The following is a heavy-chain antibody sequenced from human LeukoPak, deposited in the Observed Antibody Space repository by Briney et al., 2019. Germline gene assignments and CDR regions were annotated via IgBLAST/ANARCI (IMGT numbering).Heavy chain of an antibody. Sequence: SQTLSLTCAISGDSVSSNSAAWNWIRQSPSRGLEWLGRTYYRSKWYNDYAVSVKSRITINPDTSKNQFSLQLNSVTPEDTAVYYCARVGHARYCSSTSCFRHFDYWGQGTLVTGSS. CDR2: TYYRSKWYN. CDR1: GDSVSSNSAA. V-gene: IGHV6-1*01. CDR3: ARVGHARYCSSTSCFRHFDY. D-gene: IGHD2-2*01. J-gene: IGHJ4*02.